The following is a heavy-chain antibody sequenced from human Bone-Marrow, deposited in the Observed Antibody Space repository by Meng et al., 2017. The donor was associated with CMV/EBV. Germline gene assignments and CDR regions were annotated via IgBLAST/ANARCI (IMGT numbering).Heavy chain of an antibody. CDR3: AKGLYSSGWYGGYYYYYGMDV. V-gene: IGHV3-23*01. CDR1: GFTFSDYP. J-gene: IGHJ6*02. CDR2: ISGSGGAT. Sequence: GESLKISCGGSGFTFSDYPMSWVRQAPGKGLEWVSGISGSGGATYYADSVKGRFTMSRDNSKNTLYLQMNSLRAEDTAVYYCAKGLYSSGWYGGYYYYYGMDVWGQGTTVTVSS. D-gene: IGHD6-19*01.